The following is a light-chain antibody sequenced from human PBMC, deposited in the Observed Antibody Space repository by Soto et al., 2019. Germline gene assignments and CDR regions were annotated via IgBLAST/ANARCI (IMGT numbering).Light chain of an antibody. CDR2: AAS. V-gene: IGKV1-39*01. CDR3: QQSYNTHALT. CDR1: QNIGIY. J-gene: IGKJ4*01. Sequence: DIQMTQSPSSLSASVGDRVTITCQASQNIGIYLNWYQQEPGKVPNLLIYAASTLHSGVPSRFSGSGSGTDFTLTISNLQPEDFATYYCQQSYNTHALTFGGGTKVEIK.